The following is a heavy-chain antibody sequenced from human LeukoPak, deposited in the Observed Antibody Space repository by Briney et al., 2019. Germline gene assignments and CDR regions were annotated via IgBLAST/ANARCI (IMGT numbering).Heavy chain of an antibody. CDR3: ATGYSSSYDAFDI. V-gene: IGHV1-24*01. J-gene: IGHJ3*02. CDR2: FDPEDGET. Sequence: ASVKVSCKVSGYTLTELSMHWVRQAPGKGREWMGGFDPEDGETIYAQKFQGRVTMTEDTSTDTAYMELSSLRSEDTAVYYCATGYSSSYDAFDIWGQGTMVTVSS. D-gene: IGHD6-13*01. CDR1: GYTLTELS.